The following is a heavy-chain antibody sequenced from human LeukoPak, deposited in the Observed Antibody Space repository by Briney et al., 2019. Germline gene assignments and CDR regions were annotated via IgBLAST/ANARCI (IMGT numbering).Heavy chain of an antibody. J-gene: IGHJ6*02. D-gene: IGHD6-19*01. CDR2: INPSGGST. Sequence: ASVKVSCKASGYTFTSYYMHWVRQAPGQGLEWMGIINPSGGSTSYAQKFQGRVTMTRDTSTSTVYMELSSLRSDDTAVYYCARERVAGLQDYYYGMDVWGQGTTVTVSS. CDR1: GYTFTSYY. V-gene: IGHV1-46*01. CDR3: ARERVAGLQDYYYGMDV.